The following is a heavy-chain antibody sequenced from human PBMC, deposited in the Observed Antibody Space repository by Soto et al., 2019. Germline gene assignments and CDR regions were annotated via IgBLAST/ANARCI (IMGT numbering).Heavy chain of an antibody. CDR3: ARDDPASYSSSWQH. CDR2: IYTSGST. Sequence: SETLSLTGTVSGGSISSYYWRWIRQPAGKRLEWIGRIYTSGSTNYNPSLKSRVTMSVDTSKNQFSLKLSSVTAADTAVYYFARDDPASYSSSWQHCGQGTLGTVSS. V-gene: IGHV4-4*07. CDR1: GGSISSYY. D-gene: IGHD6-13*01. J-gene: IGHJ1*01.